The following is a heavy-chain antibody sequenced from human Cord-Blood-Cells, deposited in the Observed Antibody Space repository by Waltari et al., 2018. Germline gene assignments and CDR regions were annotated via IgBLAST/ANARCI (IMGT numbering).Heavy chain of an antibody. D-gene: IGHD3-16*01. CDR2: IYYSGST. Sequence: QLQLQESGPGLVKPSETLSLTCTVSGGSISSSSYYWGWIRQPPGKGLEWIGSIYYSGSTDYNPALKRRVTISVDTSKNQFSLKLSSVTAADTAVYYCARPHGGSDWYVDLWGRGTLVTVSS. CDR1: GGSISSSSYY. J-gene: IGHJ2*01. CDR3: ARPHGGSDWYVDL. V-gene: IGHV4-39*07.